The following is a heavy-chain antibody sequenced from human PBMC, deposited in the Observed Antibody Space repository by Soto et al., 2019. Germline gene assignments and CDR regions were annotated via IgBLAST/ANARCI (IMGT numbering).Heavy chain of an antibody. D-gene: IGHD2-15*01. Sequence: SETLSLTCDVSSASISSGAYSWSWIRQPPGKGLEWIGYIYHSGSAYYTPSLKSRVTMSMDRSKDQLSLKLSSVTAADTAVYFCARGMVKGNYFDYWAQGTLVTVSS. CDR3: ARGMVKGNYFDY. J-gene: IGHJ4*02. CDR1: SASISSGAYS. V-gene: IGHV4-30-2*01. CDR2: IYHSGSA.